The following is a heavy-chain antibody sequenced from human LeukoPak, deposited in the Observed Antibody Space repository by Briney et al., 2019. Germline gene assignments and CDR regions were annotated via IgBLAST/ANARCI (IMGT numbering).Heavy chain of an antibody. J-gene: IGHJ4*02. V-gene: IGHV3-13*01. Sequence: GGSLRLSCAASGFTFSSYDMHWVREATGKRLEWVSDISTAGDTYYPGSVKGRFTISRENAKNSLYLQMNSLRAGDTAVYYCARDASGGLLDYWGQGTLVTVSS. CDR2: ISTAGDT. CDR1: GFTFSSYD. CDR3: ARDASGGLLDY. D-gene: IGHD5-12*01.